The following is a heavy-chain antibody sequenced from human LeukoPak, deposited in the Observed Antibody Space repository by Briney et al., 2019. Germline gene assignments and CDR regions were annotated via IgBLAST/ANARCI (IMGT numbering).Heavy chain of an antibody. Sequence: ASVKVSCKASGYTFTNYGISWVRQAPGQGLEWMGYIITYNGNTNYAQKLQGRVTMTTDTSTSTAYMELRSLRSDDTAVYYCARDDNYGIFVNVDYWGQGTLVTVSS. CDR2: IITYNGNT. CDR3: ARDDNYGIFVNVDY. V-gene: IGHV1-18*01. J-gene: IGHJ4*02. CDR1: GYTFTNYG. D-gene: IGHD4-11*01.